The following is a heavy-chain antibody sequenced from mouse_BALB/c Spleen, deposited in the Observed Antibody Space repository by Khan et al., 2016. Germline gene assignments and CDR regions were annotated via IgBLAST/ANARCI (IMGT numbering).Heavy chain of an antibody. CDR1: GFTFSSYG. J-gene: IGHJ2*01. D-gene: IGHD1-2*01. CDR2: INSNGGST. V-gene: IGHV5-6-3*01. CDR3: ARGGYGYHYFDY. Sequence: EVELVESGGGLVQPGGSLKLSCAASGFTFSSYGMSWVRQTPDKRLELVATINSNGGSTYYPDSVKGRFTISRDNAKNTLYLQMSSLKSEDTAMCYCARGGYGYHYFDYWGQGTTLTVSS.